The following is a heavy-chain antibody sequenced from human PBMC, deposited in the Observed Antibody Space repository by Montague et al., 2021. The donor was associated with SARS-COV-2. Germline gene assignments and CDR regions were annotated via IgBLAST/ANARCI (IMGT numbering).Heavy chain of an antibody. CDR2: IYASGST. V-gene: IGHV4-4*07. Sequence: TLSLTFSIPGVPITSYYWSWVRQPAGKGLEWIGHIYASGSTNYSPSPKSRVRLSIDDPKNQFSLKLESLTAADTAVYYCVRDGGNWYYFDYWGQGALVTVSS. CDR1: GVPITSYY. CDR3: VRDGGNWYYFDY. D-gene: IGHD3-16*01. J-gene: IGHJ4*02.